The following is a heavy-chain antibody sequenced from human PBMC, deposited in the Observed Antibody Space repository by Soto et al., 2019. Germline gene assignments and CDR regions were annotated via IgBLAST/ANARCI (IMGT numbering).Heavy chain of an antibody. V-gene: IGHV1-69*13. Sequence: SVKVSCKASGGTFSSYAISWVRQAPGQGLEWMGGIIPIFGTANYAQKLQGRVTITADESTSTAYMELSSLCFEDTAVYYCARDRFFYDSSGYPLYYFDYWG. CDR3: ARDRFFYDSSGYPLYYFDY. D-gene: IGHD3-22*01. CDR2: IIPIFGTA. CDR1: GGTFSSYA. J-gene: IGHJ4*01.